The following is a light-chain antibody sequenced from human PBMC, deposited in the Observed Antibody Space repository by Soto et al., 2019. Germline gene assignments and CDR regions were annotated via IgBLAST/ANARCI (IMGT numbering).Light chain of an antibody. CDR2: AAS. CDR3: LQDYNYPWT. CDR1: QDIRND. Sequence: AIQMTQSPSSLSASVGDRVTITCRASQDIRNDLGWYQEKVGQAPKLLIYAASNLQSGVPSRFSGSGSGTDFTLTISSPQPEDFATYYCLQDYNYPWTFGQGTKVEI. V-gene: IGKV1-6*01. J-gene: IGKJ1*01.